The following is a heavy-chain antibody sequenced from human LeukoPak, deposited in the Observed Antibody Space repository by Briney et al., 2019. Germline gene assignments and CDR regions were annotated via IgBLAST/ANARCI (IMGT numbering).Heavy chain of an antibody. Sequence: SVKVSCKASGGTFSNYTISWVRQAPGQGLEWMGGIIPIFGTTNYAQKFQGRVTITADESTSTAYMELRSLRSDDTAVYYCARERVSGSYFVDYWGQGTLVTVSS. V-gene: IGHV1-69*01. CDR1: GGTFSNYT. CDR3: ARERVSGSYFVDY. J-gene: IGHJ4*02. CDR2: IIPIFGTT. D-gene: IGHD1-26*01.